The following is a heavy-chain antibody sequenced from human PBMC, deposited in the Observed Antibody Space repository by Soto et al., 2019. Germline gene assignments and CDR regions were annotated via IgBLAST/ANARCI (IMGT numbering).Heavy chain of an antibody. CDR3: VAGQYFFDY. V-gene: IGHV3-30*03. Sequence: GGSLRLSCAASGFTFSSYGMHWVRQAPGKGLEWVAVISYDGSNKYYADSVKDRFTISRDNSKSTLYLQMNSLRADDTAVYYCVAGQYFFDYCGQGTLVTVPQ. CDR2: ISYDGSNK. CDR1: GFTFSSYG. D-gene: IGHD6-19*01. J-gene: IGHJ4*02.